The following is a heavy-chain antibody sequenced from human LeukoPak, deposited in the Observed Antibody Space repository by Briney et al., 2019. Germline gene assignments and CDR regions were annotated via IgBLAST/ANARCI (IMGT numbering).Heavy chain of an antibody. D-gene: IGHD2-15*01. CDR3: ASISYGPGWYYFDY. CDR2: IYTSGST. J-gene: IGHJ4*02. CDR1: GGSISSGRYY. V-gene: IGHV4-61*02. Sequence: PSETLSLTCTVSGGSISSGRYYWSWIRQPAGKGLEWIGRIYTSGSTNYNPSLKSRVTISVDTSKNQFSLKLSSVTAADTAVYYCASISYGPGWYYFDYWGQGTLVTVSS.